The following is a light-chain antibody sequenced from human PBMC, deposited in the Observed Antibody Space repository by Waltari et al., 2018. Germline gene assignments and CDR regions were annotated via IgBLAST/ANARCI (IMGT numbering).Light chain of an antibody. CDR2: DVP. V-gene: IGLV2-14*01. Sequence: QSALTQPASVSGSPGQSITISCTGTSSYVGGYNHVSWYQQTPGKAPKLLVYDVPKRPLGVSKRYSGSESGNTACLTISGLQAEDEAVYYCSSYRTSSTFVFGPGTKVTVL. CDR1: SSYVGGYNH. J-gene: IGLJ1*01. CDR3: SSYRTSSTFV.